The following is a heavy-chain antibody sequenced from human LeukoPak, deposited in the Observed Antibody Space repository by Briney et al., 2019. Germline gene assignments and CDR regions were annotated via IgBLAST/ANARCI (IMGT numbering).Heavy chain of an antibody. CDR2: IYTSVST. Sequence: SETLSLTCTVSGGSISSYYWSWIRQPAGKGLEWIGRIYTSVSTNYNPSLKSRVTMSVDTSKNQFSLKLSSVTAADTAVYSCARASGYCSSTSCFLDAFDIWGQGTMVTVSS. CDR3: ARASGYCSSTSCFLDAFDI. J-gene: IGHJ3*02. CDR1: GGSISSYY. D-gene: IGHD2-2*01. V-gene: IGHV4-4*07.